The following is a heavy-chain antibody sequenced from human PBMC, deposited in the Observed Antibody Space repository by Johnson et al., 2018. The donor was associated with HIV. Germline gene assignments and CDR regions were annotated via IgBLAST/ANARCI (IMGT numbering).Heavy chain of an antibody. CDR2: ISYGGRNK. CDR1: GFTFSSYG. J-gene: IGHJ3*02. V-gene: IGHV3-30*03. CDR3: ARQTLRAFDI. Sequence: QVQLVESGGGVVQPGGSLRLSCAASGFTFSSYGMHWVRQAPGKGLEWMAVISYGGRNKEYAASLEGRFTISRDNSKNTLYLQMTSLRAEDTAVYYCARQTLRAFDIWGQGTMVTVSS.